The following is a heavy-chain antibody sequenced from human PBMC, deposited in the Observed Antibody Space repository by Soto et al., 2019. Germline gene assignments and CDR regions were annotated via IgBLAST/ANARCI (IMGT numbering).Heavy chain of an antibody. D-gene: IGHD3-3*01. CDR3: ARGYDFWSEWWFDP. CDR2: ISSSSSTI. CDR1: GFTFSSYS. Sequence: HPGGSLRLSCAAAGFTFSSYSMNWVRQAPGKGLEWVSYISSSSSTIYYADSVKGRFTISRDNAKNSLYLQMNSLRAEDTAVYYCARGYDFWSEWWFDPWGQGTLVTVSS. J-gene: IGHJ5*02. V-gene: IGHV3-48*01.